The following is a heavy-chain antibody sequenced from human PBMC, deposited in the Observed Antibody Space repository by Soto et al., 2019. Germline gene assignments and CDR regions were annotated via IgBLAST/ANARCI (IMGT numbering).Heavy chain of an antibody. V-gene: IGHV3-11*01. CDR3: ARTLAARFDY. J-gene: IGHJ4*02. CDR2: ITNSGSTK. D-gene: IGHD6-6*01. CDR1: GFPFSDYY. Sequence: GGSLRLSCAASGFPFSDYYMSWIRQAPGKGLEWVSHITNSGSTKYYADSVKGRFTISRDNAKNSLFLQMNSLRAEDTAVYYCARTLAARFDYWGQGTPVTVS.